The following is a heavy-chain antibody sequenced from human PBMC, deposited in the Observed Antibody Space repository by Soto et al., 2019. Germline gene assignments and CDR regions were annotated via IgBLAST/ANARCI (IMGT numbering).Heavy chain of an antibody. D-gene: IGHD3-10*01. CDR2: IRAYNGDT. V-gene: IGHV1-18*01. CDR1: GYTFTAYD. Sequence: GASVKVSCKTSGYTFTAYDIYWVRQAPGQGLEWMGWIRAYNGDTNYAQKFQTRVTMTTDKSTDTAYMDLRSLTSDDTAIYYCARAGAAPYYYYGLDVWDQDTMVTLSS. J-gene: IGHJ6*02. CDR3: ARAGAAPYYYYGLDV.